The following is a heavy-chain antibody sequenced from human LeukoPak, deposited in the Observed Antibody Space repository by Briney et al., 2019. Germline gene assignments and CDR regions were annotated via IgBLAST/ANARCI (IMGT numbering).Heavy chain of an antibody. J-gene: IGHJ5*02. CDR1: GFTFSSYW. D-gene: IGHD3-9*01. CDR2: IKQDGSEK. Sequence: GGSLRLSCAASGFTFSSYWMSWVRQAPGKGLEWVANIKQDGSEKYYVDSVKGRFTISRDNAKNSLYLQMNSLRAEDTAVYYCARDMRFRRGLTGYRSWFDPWGQGTLVTVSS. CDR3: ARDMRFRRGLTGYRSWFDP. V-gene: IGHV3-7*01.